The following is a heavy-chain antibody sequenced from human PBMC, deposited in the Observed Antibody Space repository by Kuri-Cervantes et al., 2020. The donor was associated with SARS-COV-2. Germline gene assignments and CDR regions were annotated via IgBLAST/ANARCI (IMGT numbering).Heavy chain of an antibody. D-gene: IGHD1-26*01. V-gene: IGHV3-21*01. CDR3: ARELSRYSGSYSDY. CDR1: GFSLSRYT. Sequence: GESLKISCAASGFSLSRYTMNWVRQAPGKALEWVSSISGSGSYIYYADPVKGRFTISRDNSKNTLYLQMNSLRAEDTAVYYCARELSRYSGSYSDYWGQGTLVTVSS. CDR2: ISGSGSYI. J-gene: IGHJ4*02.